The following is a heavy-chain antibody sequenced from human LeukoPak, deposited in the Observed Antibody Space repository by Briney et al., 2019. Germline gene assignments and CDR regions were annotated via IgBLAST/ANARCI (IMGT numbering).Heavy chain of an antibody. J-gene: IGHJ3*02. CDR1: GYTFTGYY. Sequence: ASVKVSCKASGYTFTGYYMHWVRQAPGQGLEWMGWINPNSGGTNYAQKFQGRVTMTRDTSISTAYMELSRLRSDDTAVYYCARDHQWMITPHAFDIWGQGTMVTVSS. CDR3: ARDHQWMITPHAFDI. V-gene: IGHV1-2*02. D-gene: IGHD3-16*01. CDR2: INPNSGGT.